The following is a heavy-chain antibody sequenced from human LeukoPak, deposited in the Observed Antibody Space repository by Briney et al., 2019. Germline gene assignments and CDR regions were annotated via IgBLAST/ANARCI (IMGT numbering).Heavy chain of an antibody. CDR3: ARQISRYGDYGPYYYYYYYMDV. Sequence: PSETLSLTCTVSGGSISSSSYYWGWIRQPPGKGLEWIGSTYYSGSTYYNPSLKSRVTITVATSKNPFSLKLSSVTAADTAVYYCARQISRYGDYGPYYYYYYYMDVWGKGTTVTVSS. J-gene: IGHJ6*03. D-gene: IGHD4-17*01. CDR1: GGSISSSSYY. V-gene: IGHV4-39*01. CDR2: TYYSGST.